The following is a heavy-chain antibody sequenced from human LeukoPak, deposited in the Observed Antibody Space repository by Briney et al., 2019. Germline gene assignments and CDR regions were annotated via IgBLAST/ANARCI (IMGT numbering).Heavy chain of an antibody. Sequence: GESLKISCKGSGYSFSNYWIAWMRQMAGKGPEWMGSIFPDDSDARYSPSFQGPVTISADKSISTAYLQWSSLKASDTAMYYCARRLYCSSTSCPRAFDIWGQGTIVTVSS. CDR1: GYSFSNYW. CDR3: ARRLYCSSTSCPRAFDI. D-gene: IGHD2-2*01. V-gene: IGHV5-51*01. CDR2: IFPDDSDA. J-gene: IGHJ3*02.